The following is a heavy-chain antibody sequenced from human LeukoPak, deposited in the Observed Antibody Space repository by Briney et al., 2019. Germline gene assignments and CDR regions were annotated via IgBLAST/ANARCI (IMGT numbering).Heavy chain of an antibody. J-gene: IGHJ3*01. V-gene: IGHV3-48*01. CDR2: ISSTGSTI. Sequence: GGSLRLSCAASGFTFNKYGMSWVRQAPGKGLEWVSYISSTGSTIYYADSVKGRFTISRDKAKSSLYLQMNSLRAEDTAVYYCARDPGYGYSGAFDVWGQGTVVTVSS. D-gene: IGHD5-18*01. CDR3: ARDPGYGYSGAFDV. CDR1: GFTFNKYG.